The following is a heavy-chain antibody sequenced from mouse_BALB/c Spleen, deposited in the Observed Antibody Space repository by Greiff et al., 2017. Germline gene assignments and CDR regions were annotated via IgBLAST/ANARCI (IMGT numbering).Heavy chain of an antibody. D-gene: IGHD2-14*01. Sequence: ESGPGLVKPSQSLSLTCSVTGYSITSGYYWNWIRQFPGNKLEWMGYISYDGSNNYNPSLKNRISITRDTSKNQFFLKLNSVTTEDTATYYCARAYYRYDVYFDYWGQGTTLTVSS. CDR1: GYSITSGYY. J-gene: IGHJ2*01. V-gene: IGHV3-6*02. CDR2: ISYDGSN. CDR3: ARAYYRYDVYFDY.